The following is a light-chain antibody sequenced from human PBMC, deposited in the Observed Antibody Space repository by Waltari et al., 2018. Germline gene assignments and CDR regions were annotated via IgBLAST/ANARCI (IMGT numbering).Light chain of an antibody. J-gene: IGLJ2*01. CDR2: HVT. Sequence: QSALTQPSSVSGSPGQSIPISCTGIGSAIGASDFVSWYQTHPGQAPQVIIYHVTNRPSGISDRFSVSKSANTASLTISGLQPEDDGYYYYSSQTIDGIVLFGRGTQVTVL. V-gene: IGLV2-14*03. CDR3: SSQTIDGIVL. CDR1: GSAIGASDF.